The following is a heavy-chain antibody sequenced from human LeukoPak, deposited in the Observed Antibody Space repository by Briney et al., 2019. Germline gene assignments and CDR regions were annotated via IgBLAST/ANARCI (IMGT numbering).Heavy chain of an antibody. J-gene: IGHJ6*02. Sequence: SETLSLTCTVSGGSISGYYWSWIRQPPGKGLEWIGYIYYSGSTNYNPSLKSRVTISVDTSKNQFSLKLSSVTAADTAVYYCAREGYDFWSGTPSYYGMDVWGQGTTVTVSS. CDR1: GGSISGYY. CDR2: IYYSGST. V-gene: IGHV4-59*01. CDR3: AREGYDFWSGTPSYYGMDV. D-gene: IGHD3-3*01.